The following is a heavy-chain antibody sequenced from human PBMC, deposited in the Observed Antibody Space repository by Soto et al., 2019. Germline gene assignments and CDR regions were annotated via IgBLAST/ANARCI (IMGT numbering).Heavy chain of an antibody. V-gene: IGHV3-7*01. D-gene: IGHD5-12*01. CDR3: ARDVLALKPGYDSY. CDR2: IKQDGSEK. J-gene: IGHJ4*02. Sequence: GGSLRLSCAASGFTFSSYWMSWVRQAPGKGLEWVANIKQDGSEKYYVDSVKGRFTISRDNAKNSLYLQMNSLRDEDTAVYYCARDVLALKPGYDSYWGQGTLVTVSS. CDR1: GFTFSSYW.